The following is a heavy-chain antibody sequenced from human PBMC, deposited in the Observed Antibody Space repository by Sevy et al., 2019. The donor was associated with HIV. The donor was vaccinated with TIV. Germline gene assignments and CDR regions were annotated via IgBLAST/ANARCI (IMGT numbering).Heavy chain of an antibody. CDR2: ISGSGGST. CDR1: GFIFRSYV. Sequence: GGSLRLSCAASGFIFRSYVMSWVRQAPGKGLEWVSSISGSGGSTYYADSVKGRFTISRDTSKNTLYLQMNSLRAEDTAVYYCARDRITYYYDSSGYYTSGYGMDVWGQGTTVTVSS. V-gene: IGHV3-23*01. CDR3: ARDRITYYYDSSGYYTSGYGMDV. J-gene: IGHJ6*02. D-gene: IGHD3-22*01.